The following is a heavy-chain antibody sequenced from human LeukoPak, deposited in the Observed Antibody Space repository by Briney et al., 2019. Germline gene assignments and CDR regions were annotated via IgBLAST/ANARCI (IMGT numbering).Heavy chain of an antibody. Sequence: GGSLRLSCAASGFTFSSYSMNWVRQAPGKGLEWVSSISSSSSYIYYADSVKGRFTISRDNAKNSLYLQMNSLRAEDTAAYYCASNRGSSGWYLLYYFDYWGQGTLVTVSS. D-gene: IGHD6-19*01. CDR3: ASNRGSSGWYLLYYFDY. CDR1: GFTFSSYS. J-gene: IGHJ4*02. CDR2: ISSSSSYI. V-gene: IGHV3-21*01.